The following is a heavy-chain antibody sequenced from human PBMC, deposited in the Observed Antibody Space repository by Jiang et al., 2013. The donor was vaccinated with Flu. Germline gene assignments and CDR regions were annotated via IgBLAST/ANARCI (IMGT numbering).Heavy chain of an antibody. J-gene: IGHJ4*02. CDR1: GGFISSYY. D-gene: IGHD2-21*02. CDR2: IHYSGST. Sequence: GLVKPSETLSLTCTVSGGFISSYYWSWIRHSPGKGLEWIGYIHYSGSTSYNPSLKSRVTTSLDTSKNQFSLRLSSVTAADTAVYYCAARCDDCVSFDHWGQGTLVTVSS. V-gene: IGHV4-59*01. CDR3: AARCDDCVSFDH.